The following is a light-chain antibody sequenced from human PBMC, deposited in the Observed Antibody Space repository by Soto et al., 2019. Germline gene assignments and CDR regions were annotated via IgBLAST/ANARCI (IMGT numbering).Light chain of an antibody. Sequence: EIVLTQSPATLSLSPGERATLSCRAGQSISSYLAWYQQKPGQAPRLLIYDASNRATGIPARFSGSGSGTAFTRTISSLEPEDFAIYYCQQRSEWPLTFGGGTEVEIK. CDR1: QSISSY. CDR3: QQRSEWPLT. CDR2: DAS. V-gene: IGKV3-11*01. J-gene: IGKJ4*01.